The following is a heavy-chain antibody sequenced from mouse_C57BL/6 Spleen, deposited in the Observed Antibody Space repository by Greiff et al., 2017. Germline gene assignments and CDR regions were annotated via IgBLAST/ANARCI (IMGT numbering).Heavy chain of an antibody. J-gene: IGHJ2*01. CDR2: INPNNGGT. Sequence: EVQRVESGPELVKPGASVKISCKASGYTFTDYYMNWVKQSHGKSLEWIGDINPNNGGTSYNQKFKGKATLTVDKSSSTAYMELRSLTSEDSAVYYCARSPQVVPFDDWGQGSTLTVSS. V-gene: IGHV1-26*01. D-gene: IGHD1-1*01. CDR3: ARSPQVVPFDD. CDR1: GYTFTDYY.